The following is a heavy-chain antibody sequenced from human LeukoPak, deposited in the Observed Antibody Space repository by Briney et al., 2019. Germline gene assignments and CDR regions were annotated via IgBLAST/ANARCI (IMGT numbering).Heavy chain of an antibody. CDR1: GGSISSYY. D-gene: IGHD4-17*01. CDR3: ARVGIGYMTTVTQSDAFDI. J-gene: IGHJ3*02. CDR2: IYYSGST. Sequence: SETLSLTCTVSGGSISSYYWSWIRQPPGKGLEWIGYIYYSGSTNYNPSLKSRVTISVDTSKNQFSLKLSSVTAADTAVYYCARVGIGYMTTVTQSDAFDIWGQGTMVTVSS. V-gene: IGHV4-59*01.